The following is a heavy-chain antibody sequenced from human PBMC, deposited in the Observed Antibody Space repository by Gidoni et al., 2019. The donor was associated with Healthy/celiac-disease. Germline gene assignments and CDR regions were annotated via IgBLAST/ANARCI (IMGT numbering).Heavy chain of an antibody. J-gene: IGHJ4*02. CDR2: ISWNSGSI. D-gene: IGHD4-17*01. Sequence: EVQLVASGGGLVQPGRSLRLSCAASGFTFDDYAMHWVRQAPGKGLEWVSGISWNSGSIGYADSVKGRFTISRDNAKNSLYLQMNSLRAEDTALYYCAKDIGDYGDYYFDYWGQGTLVTVSS. V-gene: IGHV3-9*01. CDR3: AKDIGDYGDYYFDY. CDR1: GFTFDDYA.